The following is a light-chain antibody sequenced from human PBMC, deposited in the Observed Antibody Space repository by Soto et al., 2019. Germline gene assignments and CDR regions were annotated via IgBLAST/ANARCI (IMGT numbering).Light chain of an antibody. Sequence: QSVLTQPASVSGSPGQSITISCTGTSSDVGSYNLVSWYQQHPGKAPKLMIYEGSKRPSGVSNRFSGSESGNTASLTISGLQAEDEADYYCCSFAGSSTYVFGTGTKV. CDR2: EGS. CDR3: CSFAGSSTYV. J-gene: IGLJ1*01. CDR1: SSDVGSYNL. V-gene: IGLV2-23*01.